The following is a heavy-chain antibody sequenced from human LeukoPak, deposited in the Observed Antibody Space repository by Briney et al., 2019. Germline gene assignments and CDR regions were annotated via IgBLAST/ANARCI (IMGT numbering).Heavy chain of an antibody. Sequence: GGSLRLSCAASGFTFSSYGMHWVRQAPGKGLEWVAVIWYDGSNKYYADSVKGRFTISRDNSKNTLYLQMNSLRAEDTAVYYCARDVSWYSGSLGYWGQGTLVTVSS. D-gene: IGHD3-10*01. CDR2: IWYDGSNK. J-gene: IGHJ4*02. V-gene: IGHV3-33*01. CDR1: GFTFSSYG. CDR3: ARDVSWYSGSLGY.